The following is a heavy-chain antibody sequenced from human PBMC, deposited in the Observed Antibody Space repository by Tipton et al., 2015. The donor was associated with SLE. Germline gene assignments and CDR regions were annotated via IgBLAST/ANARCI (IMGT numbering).Heavy chain of an antibody. CDR2: IYYSGST. J-gene: IGHJ6*03. D-gene: IGHD3-10*01. CDR3: ARDFRGRIIANRETMGDYLHYYMDV. Sequence: TLSLTCTVSGGSISSYYWSWIRQPPGKGLEWIGYIYYSGSTNYNPSLKSRVTISVDTSKNQFSLKLSSVTAADTAVYYCARDFRGRIIANRETMGDYLHYYMDVWGKGTTVTVSS. V-gene: IGHV4-59*01. CDR1: GGSISSYY.